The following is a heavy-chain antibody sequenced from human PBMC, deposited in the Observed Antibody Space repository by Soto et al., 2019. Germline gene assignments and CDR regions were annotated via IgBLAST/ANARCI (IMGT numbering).Heavy chain of an antibody. V-gene: IGHV4-4*02. Sequence: PSETLSLTCAVSGGSISSSNWWSWVRQPPGKGLEWIGEIYHSGSTNYNPSLKSRVTISVDKSKNQFSLKLSSVTAADTAVYYCARDKCERWLARHVYGMDVWGQGTTVT. CDR1: GGSISSSNW. D-gene: IGHD6-19*01. CDR3: ARDKCERWLARHVYGMDV. CDR2: IYHSGST. J-gene: IGHJ6*02.